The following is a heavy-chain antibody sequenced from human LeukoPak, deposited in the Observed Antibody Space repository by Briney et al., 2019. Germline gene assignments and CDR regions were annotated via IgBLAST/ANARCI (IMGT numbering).Heavy chain of an antibody. CDR2: IIPIFGTA. CDR3: ARSRAGYSSSWYVPGGY. J-gene: IGHJ4*02. D-gene: IGHD6-13*01. CDR1: GGTFSSYA. V-gene: IGHV1-69*13. Sequence: GASVKVSCKASGGTFSSYAISWVRQAPGQGLEWMGGIIPIFGTANYAQKFQGRVTITADESTSTAYMELSSLRSEDTAVYYCARSRAGYSSSWYVPGGYWGQGTLVTVSS.